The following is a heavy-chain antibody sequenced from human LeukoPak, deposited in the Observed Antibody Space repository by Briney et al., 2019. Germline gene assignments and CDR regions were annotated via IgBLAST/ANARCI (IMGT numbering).Heavy chain of an antibody. CDR1: GGTFSSYA. CDR2: IIPILGIA. D-gene: IGHD1-1*01. CDR3: ARDAPLGTNWFDP. J-gene: IGHJ5*02. Sequence: ASVKVSCKASGGTFSSYAISWVRQAPGQGLEWMGRIIPILGIANYAQKFRGRVTITADKSTSTAYMELSSLRSEDTAVYYCARDAPLGTNWFDPWGQGTLVTVSS. V-gene: IGHV1-69*04.